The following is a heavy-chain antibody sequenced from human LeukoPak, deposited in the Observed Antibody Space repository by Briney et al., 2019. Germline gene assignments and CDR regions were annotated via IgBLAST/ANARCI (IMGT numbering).Heavy chain of an antibody. V-gene: IGHV1-8*01. CDR2: MNPNSGNT. Sequence: VSVTVSCKASGYTFTSCDINWVRQATGQGLEWMGWMNPNSGNTGYGQSFQGRITMTRDISIGTAYMELSNLTSEDTAIYYCTRGSSGRRDNWGQGTLVTVSA. J-gene: IGHJ4*02. CDR1: GYTFTSCD. D-gene: IGHD6-19*01. CDR3: TRGSSGRRDN.